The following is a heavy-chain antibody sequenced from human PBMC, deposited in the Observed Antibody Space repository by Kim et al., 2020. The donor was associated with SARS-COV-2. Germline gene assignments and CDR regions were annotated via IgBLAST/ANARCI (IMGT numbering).Heavy chain of an antibody. Sequence: GGSLRLSCVASGFIFSGAWMGWVRQAPGKGLEWVGRIKSNIIGAPTDYAAPVKGRFTISRDDSKNTRYLQMNSLKTEDTAVYYCTTQWEPNPGGYWGQGT. D-gene: IGHD1-26*01. CDR2: IKSNIIGAPT. J-gene: IGHJ4*02. CDR3: TTQWEPNPGGY. V-gene: IGHV3-15*01. CDR1: GFIFSGAW.